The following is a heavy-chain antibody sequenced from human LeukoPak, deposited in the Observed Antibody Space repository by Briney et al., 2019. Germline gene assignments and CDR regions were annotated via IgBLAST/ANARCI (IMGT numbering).Heavy chain of an antibody. CDR3: AIVATYYYYAMDV. CDR1: GFTFSSYD. V-gene: IGHV3-48*03. D-gene: IGHD5-12*01. J-gene: IGHJ6*02. CDR2: ISSSRSTI. Sequence: GGSLRLSCAASGFTFSSYDMNWVRQAPGKGLEWVSYISSSRSTIDYADCVKGRFTISRDNARNSLYLQMNSLRAEDTAVYYCAIVATYYYYAMDVWGQGTTVTVSS.